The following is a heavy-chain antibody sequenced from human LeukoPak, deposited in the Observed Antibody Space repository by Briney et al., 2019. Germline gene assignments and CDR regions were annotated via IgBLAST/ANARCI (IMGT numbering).Heavy chain of an antibody. Sequence: VGSLRHSPAASGFTFCSYWVCWVRQAPGKGLEWVANIKQDGSEKYYVDSVKGRFTISRDNAKNSLYLQMNSLRAEDTAVYYCASEYCSNTSCSDYSGQGTLVTVSS. D-gene: IGHD2-2*01. J-gene: IGHJ4*02. CDR3: ASEYCSNTSCSDY. CDR2: IKQDGSEK. V-gene: IGHV3-7*04. CDR1: GFTFCSYW.